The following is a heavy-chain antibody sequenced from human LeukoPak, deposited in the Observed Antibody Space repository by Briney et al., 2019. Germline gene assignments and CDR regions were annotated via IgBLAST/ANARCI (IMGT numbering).Heavy chain of an antibody. V-gene: IGHV4-59*01. CDR3: ARLSSWHDYYYGMDV. Sequence: PSETLSLTCTVSGGSISSYYWSWLRQPPGKGLEWIGYIYYSGSTNYNPSLKSRVTISVDTSKNQFSLRLSSVTAADTAMYYCARLSSWHDYYYGMDVWGQGTTVTVSS. D-gene: IGHD6-13*01. CDR2: IYYSGST. CDR1: GGSISSYY. J-gene: IGHJ6*02.